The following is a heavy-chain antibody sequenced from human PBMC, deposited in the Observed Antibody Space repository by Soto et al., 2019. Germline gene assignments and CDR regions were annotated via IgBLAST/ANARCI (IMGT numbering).Heavy chain of an antibody. Sequence: SETLSLTCSFSGDSVTRDYLTWIRQSPEKGLEWIGYMHYTGFSHYNPSLKSRLTISVDTAKNRFTLQLTSVTVADTAVYYCATSYGTAWYTYRGQGTQVTVSS. D-gene: IGHD6-13*01. CDR1: GDSVTRDY. J-gene: IGHJ4*02. CDR2: MHYTGFS. V-gene: IGHV4-59*02. CDR3: ATSYGTAWYTY.